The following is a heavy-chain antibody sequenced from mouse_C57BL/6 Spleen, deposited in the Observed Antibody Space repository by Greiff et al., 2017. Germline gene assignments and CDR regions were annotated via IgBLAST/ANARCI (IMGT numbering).Heavy chain of an antibody. J-gene: IGHJ4*01. CDR2: IYPGDGDT. D-gene: IGHD1-1*01. Sequence: QVQLQQSGAELVQPGASVKISCKASGYAFSSYWMNWVKQRPGKGLEWIGQIYPGDGDTTYNGKFKGKATLTADKSSSTAYMQLSSLTSEESAVDCCARSRAITTVVAGDAMEYWGQGTSVTVSS. CDR3: ARSRAITTVVAGDAMEY. V-gene: IGHV1-80*01. CDR1: GYAFSSYW.